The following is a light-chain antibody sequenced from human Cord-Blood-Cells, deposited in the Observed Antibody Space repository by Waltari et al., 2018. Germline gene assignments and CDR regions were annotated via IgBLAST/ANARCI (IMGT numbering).Light chain of an antibody. CDR1: SSDVGSYNL. CDR3: CSYAGSSTYV. CDR2: EGS. V-gene: IGLV2-23*01. Sequence: QSALTQPAPVSGSPGQSITISCTGTSSDVGSYNLVSWYQQHPGKAPKLMIYEGSKRPSGVSNRFSGSKSGNTASLTISGLQAEDEADYYCCSYAGSSTYVFGTETKVTVL. J-gene: IGLJ1*01.